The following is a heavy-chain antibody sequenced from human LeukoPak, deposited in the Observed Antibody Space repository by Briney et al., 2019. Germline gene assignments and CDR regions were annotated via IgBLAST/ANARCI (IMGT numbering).Heavy chain of an antibody. V-gene: IGHV6-1*01. CDR3: GRDKTNLFDY. J-gene: IGHJ4*02. D-gene: IGHD1-14*01. CDR2: TYYRSKWYN. Sequence: QTLSLTCAISGDSVSSNSAAWNWVRHSPSRGLEWLGRTYYRSKWYNDYAVSVKSRITINPDTSKIQLSLQLISVDDKDAALYECGRDKTNLFDYWGQGTLVTVSS. CDR1: GDSVSSNSAA.